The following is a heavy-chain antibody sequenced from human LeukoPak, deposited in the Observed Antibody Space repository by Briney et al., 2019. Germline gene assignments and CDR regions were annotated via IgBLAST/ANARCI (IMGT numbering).Heavy chain of an antibody. CDR2: IRYDGSNK. D-gene: IGHD3-10*01. CDR3: AKDWRESLWFGENDY. Sequence: PGGSLRLSCAASGFTFSSYGMHWVRQAPGKGLEWVAFIRYDGSNKYYADSVKGRFTISRDNSKNTLYLQMNSLRAEDTAVYYCAKDWRESLWFGENDYWGQGTLVTVSS. J-gene: IGHJ4*02. V-gene: IGHV3-30*02. CDR1: GFTFSSYG.